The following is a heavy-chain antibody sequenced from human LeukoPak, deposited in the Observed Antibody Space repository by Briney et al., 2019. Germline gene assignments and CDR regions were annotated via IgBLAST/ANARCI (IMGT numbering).Heavy chain of an antibody. CDR2: VYYSGST. Sequence: PSETLSLTCTVSGGSVSSGSYYCSWVRQPPGKGLEWIGYVYYSGSTNYNPSLKSRVTVSVDTSKNQFSLKLSSVTAADTAVYYCARVPSGVRGIIIDYWGQGTLVTVSS. J-gene: IGHJ4*02. CDR1: GGSVSSGSYY. D-gene: IGHD3-10*01. CDR3: ARVPSGVRGIIIDY. V-gene: IGHV4-61*01.